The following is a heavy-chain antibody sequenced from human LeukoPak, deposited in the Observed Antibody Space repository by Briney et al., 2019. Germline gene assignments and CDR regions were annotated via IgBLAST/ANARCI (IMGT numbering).Heavy chain of an antibody. CDR1: GYTFTGYY. Sequence: ASVKVSCKASGYTFTGYYMHWVRQAPGQGLEWMGWINPNSGGTNYAQKFQGRVTMTRDTSISTAYMELSRLRSDDTAVYYCARDRWYYCSSTSCVYYYYGMDVWGQGTTVTVSS. V-gene: IGHV1-2*02. CDR2: INPNSGGT. CDR3: ARDRWYYCSSTSCVYYYYGMDV. D-gene: IGHD2-2*01. J-gene: IGHJ6*02.